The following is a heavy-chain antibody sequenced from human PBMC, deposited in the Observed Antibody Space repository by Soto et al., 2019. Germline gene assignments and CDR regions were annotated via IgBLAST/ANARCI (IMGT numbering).Heavy chain of an antibody. V-gene: IGHV4-31*03. Sequence: QVQLQESGPGLVKPSQTLSLTCTVSGGSISSGGYYWSWIRQHPGKGLEWIGYIYYSGSTYYNPSLKSRVTISVDTSKNQFSLKLSSVTAADTAVYYCARDRWNGRGYETTDYWGQGTLVTVSS. J-gene: IGHJ4*02. D-gene: IGHD5-12*01. CDR1: GGSISSGGYY. CDR2: IYYSGST. CDR3: ARDRWNGRGYETTDY.